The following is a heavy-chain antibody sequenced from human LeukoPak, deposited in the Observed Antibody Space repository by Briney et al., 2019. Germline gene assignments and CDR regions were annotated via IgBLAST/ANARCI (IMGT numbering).Heavy chain of an antibody. CDR2: IRGSGGST. V-gene: IGHV3-23*01. J-gene: IGHJ4*02. Sequence: GASLRLSCAASGLTFSSYAMSWVRQAPGKGLEWVSAIRGSGGSTYYADSVKGRFTISRDNSNNTLYLQMNSLRAEDTAVYYCAKDRYYDSSGYPYWGQGTLVTVSS. CDR1: GLTFSSYA. CDR3: AKDRYYDSSGYPY. D-gene: IGHD3-22*01.